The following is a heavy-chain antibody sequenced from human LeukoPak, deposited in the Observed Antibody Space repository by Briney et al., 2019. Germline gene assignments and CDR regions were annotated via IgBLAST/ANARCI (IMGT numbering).Heavy chain of an antibody. J-gene: IGHJ4*02. V-gene: IGHV3-7*01. CDR2: IKQDGSEK. D-gene: IGHD3-22*01. CDR1: GFTFSSYW. CDR3: ARGKGYYYDSSGPY. Sequence: PVGFLRLSCAASGFTFSSYWMSWVRQAPGKGLEWVANIKQDGSEKYYVDSVKGRFTISRDNAKNSLYLQMNSLRAEDTAVYYCARGKGYYYDSSGPYWGQGTLVTVSS.